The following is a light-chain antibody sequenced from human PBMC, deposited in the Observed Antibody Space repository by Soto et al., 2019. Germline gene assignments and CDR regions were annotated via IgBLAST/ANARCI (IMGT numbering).Light chain of an antibody. CDR2: DAS. Sequence: DIQMTQSPSTLSGSVGDTVTITCRASHDINRWLAWYQQKPGQPPKLLIYDASGLDSGVPSRFSGSGYGTEFTLTITCLQPEDFATFDCQQYESFPWTCGQGTHV. V-gene: IGKV1-5*01. CDR1: HDINRW. CDR3: QQYESFPWT. J-gene: IGKJ1*01.